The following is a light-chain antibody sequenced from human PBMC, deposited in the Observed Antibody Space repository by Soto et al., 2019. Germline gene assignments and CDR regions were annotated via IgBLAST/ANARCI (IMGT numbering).Light chain of an antibody. CDR2: GAS. J-gene: IGKJ1*01. V-gene: IGKV1-39*01. CDR1: QTISTY. CDR3: HQRMDSWT. Sequence: DIQMTQSPSPLSASVGDRVTITCRASQTISTYLNWYQQKPGKAPKLLIYGASSLQSGVPSRFSGSGSGTDFTLTISSLEPEDFAIYYCHQRMDSWTFGQGTKVDIK.